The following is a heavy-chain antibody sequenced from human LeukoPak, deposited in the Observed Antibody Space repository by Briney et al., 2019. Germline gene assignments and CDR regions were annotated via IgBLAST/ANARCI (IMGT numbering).Heavy chain of an antibody. CDR2: ISSSSSYI. CDR1: GFTFSSYS. CDR3: ARSDAYDSSGYYYAFDY. J-gene: IGHJ4*02. D-gene: IGHD3-22*01. V-gene: IGHV3-21*01. Sequence: GGSLRLSCAASGFTFSSYSMNWVRQAPGKGLEWVSSISSSSSYIYYADSVKGRFTISRDNAKNSLYLQMNSLRAEDTAVYYCARSDAYDSSGYYYAFDYWGQGTLVTVSS.